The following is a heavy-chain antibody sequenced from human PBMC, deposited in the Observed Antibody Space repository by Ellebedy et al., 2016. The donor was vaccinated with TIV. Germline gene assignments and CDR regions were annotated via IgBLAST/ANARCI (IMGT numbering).Heavy chain of an antibody. CDR3: AKDSGLSGWYFDY. CDR1: GFTFRSYA. Sequence: GESLKISCAASGFTFRSYAMGWVRQAPGKGLEWISVISDSGGATYYAAPLKGRFTPSRDNSNDMVYLQINSLRPDNTTVYYSAKDSGLSGWYFDYWGQGTLVTVSS. D-gene: IGHD6-19*01. V-gene: IGHV3-23*01. CDR2: ISDSGGAT. J-gene: IGHJ4*02.